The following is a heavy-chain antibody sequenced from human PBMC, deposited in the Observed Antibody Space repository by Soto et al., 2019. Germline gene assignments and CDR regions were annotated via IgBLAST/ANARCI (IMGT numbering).Heavy chain of an antibody. CDR3: ARDVSSSWFYY. V-gene: IGHV4-59*01. CDR1: GGSISSYY. D-gene: IGHD6-13*01. J-gene: IGHJ4*02. Sequence: PSETLSLTCTVSGGSISSYYWSWIRQPPGKGLEWIGYIYYSGSTNYIPSLKSRVTISVDTSKNQFSLKLSSVTAADTAVYYCARDVSSSWFYYWGQGTLVTVSS. CDR2: IYYSGST.